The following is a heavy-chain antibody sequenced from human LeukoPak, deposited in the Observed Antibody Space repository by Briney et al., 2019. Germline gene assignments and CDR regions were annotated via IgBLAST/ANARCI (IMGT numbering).Heavy chain of an antibody. Sequence: SETLSLTCTVSGGSISSGDYYWSWIRQPPGKGLERIGYIYYSGSTYYNPSLKSRVTISVDTSKNQFSLKLSSVTAADTAVYYCAREGGASPPEYFQHWGQGTLVTVSS. D-gene: IGHD1-26*01. V-gene: IGHV4-30-4*01. J-gene: IGHJ1*01. CDR2: IYYSGST. CDR1: GGSISSGDYY. CDR3: AREGGASPPEYFQH.